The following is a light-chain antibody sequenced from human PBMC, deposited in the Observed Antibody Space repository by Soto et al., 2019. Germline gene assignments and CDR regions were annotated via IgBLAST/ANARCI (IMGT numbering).Light chain of an antibody. CDR2: GAS. CDR3: QQYNNWPQT. V-gene: IGKV3-15*01. J-gene: IGKJ2*01. Sequence: EIVMTQSPATLSVSPGERATLSCRASQSVSSNLAWYQQKPGQAPRLIIYGASTRDTGIPARFSGSGSGTEFTLTISSLQSKDFAVYYCQQYNNWPQTFGQGTKLEIK. CDR1: QSVSSN.